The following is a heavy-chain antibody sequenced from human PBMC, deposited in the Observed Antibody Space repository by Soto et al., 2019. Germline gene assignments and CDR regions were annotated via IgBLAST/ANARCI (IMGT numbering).Heavy chain of an antibody. CDR3: TRRKDGPGDYYYYYGMDV. V-gene: IGHV3-73*01. CDR1: GLNFSGSA. Sequence: PGGSLRLSCAASGLNFSGSAMHWVRQANGKGLEWVGRIRSKANSYATAYAASVKGRFTISRDDSKNTAYLQMNSLKTEGTAVYYCTRRKDGPGDYYYYYGMDVWVQGTTVTVSS. CDR2: IRSKANSYAT. D-gene: IGHD2-15*01. J-gene: IGHJ6*02.